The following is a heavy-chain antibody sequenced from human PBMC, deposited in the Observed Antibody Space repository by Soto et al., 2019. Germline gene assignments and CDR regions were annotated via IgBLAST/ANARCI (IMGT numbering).Heavy chain of an antibody. CDR3: ARRTRFLERDYYYYGMDV. Sequence: SVKVSCKASGGTFSSYAISWVRQAPGQGLEWMGGIIPIFGTANYAQKFQGRVTITADESTSTAYMELSSLRSEDTAVYYCARRTRFLERDYYYYGMDVWGQGTTVTVSS. V-gene: IGHV1-69*13. CDR1: GGTFSSYA. J-gene: IGHJ6*02. D-gene: IGHD3-3*01. CDR2: IIPIFGTA.